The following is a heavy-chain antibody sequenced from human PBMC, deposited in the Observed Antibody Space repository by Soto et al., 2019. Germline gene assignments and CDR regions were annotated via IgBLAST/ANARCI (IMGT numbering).Heavy chain of an antibody. CDR2: ISSSSDDI. CDR1: GFGFSDYS. J-gene: IGHJ4*02. Sequence: GSLRLSCVCSGFGFSDYSMNLVRQAPGKGLQWISYISSSSDDIHYADSVKGRFTVSRDNAKNALFLQMNSLRDDDTAIYYCARLPKGSLVTAWGQGTQVTVYS. V-gene: IGHV3-48*02. D-gene: IGHD2-21*02. CDR3: ARLPKGSLVTA.